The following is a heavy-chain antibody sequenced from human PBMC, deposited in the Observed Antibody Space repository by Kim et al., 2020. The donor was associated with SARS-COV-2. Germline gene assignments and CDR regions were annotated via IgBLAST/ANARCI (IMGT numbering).Heavy chain of an antibody. Sequence: GGSLRLSCAASGFTFSTYEMNWVRQAPEKGLEWISYISTSGSTIYYADSVKGRFTISRDNAKSSLSRQMNSLRAEDTAVYYCARSLYCSSTSCFYGMDVWGQGTAVTVSS. J-gene: IGHJ6*02. CDR2: ISTSGSTI. D-gene: IGHD2-2*01. V-gene: IGHV3-48*03. CDR3: ARSLYCSSTSCFYGMDV. CDR1: GFTFSTYE.